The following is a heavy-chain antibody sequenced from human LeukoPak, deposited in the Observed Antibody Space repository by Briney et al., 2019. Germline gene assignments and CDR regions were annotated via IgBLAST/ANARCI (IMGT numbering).Heavy chain of an antibody. D-gene: IGHD2-2*02. J-gene: IGHJ3*02. Sequence: GGSLRLSCAASGFTFSSYSMNWVRQAPGKGLEGVSSIISSSSYIYYADSVKGRFTISRDNAKNSLYLQMNSLRAEDTAVYYCATDEGYCSSTSCYTSAFDIWGQGTMVTASS. CDR3: ATDEGYCSSTSCYTSAFDI. CDR2: IISSSSYI. V-gene: IGHV3-21*01. CDR1: GFTFSSYS.